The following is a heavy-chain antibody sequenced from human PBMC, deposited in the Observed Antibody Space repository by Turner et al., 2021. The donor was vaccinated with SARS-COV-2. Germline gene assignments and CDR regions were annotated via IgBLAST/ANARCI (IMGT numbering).Heavy chain of an antibody. J-gene: IGHJ4*02. CDR3: ARVGGPLRNINGY. D-gene: IGHD2-21*02. CDR1: GYTFTSYD. Sequence: QVQLVQSGAEVKKPGASVKVSCKASGYTFTSYDINWVRQATGQGAEWMGWMNPNSGNKGYAKKFQGRVTMTRNTSIRTVYMGVRRLRTEDTAVYYCARVGGPLRNINGYWGQGTLVTVSS. CDR2: MNPNSGNK. V-gene: IGHV1-8*01.